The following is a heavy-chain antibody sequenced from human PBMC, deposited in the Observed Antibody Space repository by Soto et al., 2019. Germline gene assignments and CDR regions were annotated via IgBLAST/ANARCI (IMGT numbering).Heavy chain of an antibody. CDR3: AVWFGESSFDY. V-gene: IGHV3-23*01. CDR1: GFTFSNYA. Sequence: PGGSLRLSCAASGFTFSNYAINWVRQSPGKGLEWVSVISGSVGSTYYADSVKGRFTITRDNSKNTLYLQMNSLRAEDTAVYYCAVWFGESSFDYWGQGALVTVSS. D-gene: IGHD3-10*01. CDR2: ISGSVGST. J-gene: IGHJ4*02.